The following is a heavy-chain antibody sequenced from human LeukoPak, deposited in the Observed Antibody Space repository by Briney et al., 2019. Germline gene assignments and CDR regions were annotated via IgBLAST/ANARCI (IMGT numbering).Heavy chain of an antibody. D-gene: IGHD3-22*01. CDR3: ARRVVVNPVVFDY. V-gene: IGHV3-7*01. CDR1: GFTFSSYW. CDR2: IKQDGSEK. Sequence: GGSLRLSCAASGFTFSSYWMNWVRQAPGKGLEWVANIKQDGSEKYYVDSVKGRFTISRDNAKNSLYLQMNSLRAEDTAVYYCARRVVVNPVVFDYWGQGTLVTASS. J-gene: IGHJ4*02.